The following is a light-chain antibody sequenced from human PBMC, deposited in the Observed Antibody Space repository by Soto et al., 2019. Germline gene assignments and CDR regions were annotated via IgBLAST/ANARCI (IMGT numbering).Light chain of an antibody. CDR1: PSISSR. Sequence: DIQMTQSPSTLSASVGDRVTITCRASPSISSRLAWYQQKPGKAHKLLIYDASSLQSGVQSRFSGSGSGTEFTLTISSLQPDDFATYYCKHYNSYSEAFGQGTKVDIK. J-gene: IGKJ1*01. CDR3: KHYNSYSEA. CDR2: DAS. V-gene: IGKV1-5*01.